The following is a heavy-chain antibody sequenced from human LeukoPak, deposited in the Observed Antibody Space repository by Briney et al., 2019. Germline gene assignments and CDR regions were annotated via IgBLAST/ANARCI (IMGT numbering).Heavy chain of an antibody. CDR1: GFTFSSYA. D-gene: IGHD1-26*01. Sequence: PGGSLRLSCAASGFTFSSYAMHWVRQAPGKGLEWVAVISYDENSKYYADSVKGRFTISRDNSKNTLYLQMNSLRAEDTAVYYCARVSVGATNYFDFWGQGTLVTVSS. V-gene: IGHV3-30-3*01. J-gene: IGHJ4*02. CDR3: ARVSVGATNYFDF. CDR2: ISYDENSK.